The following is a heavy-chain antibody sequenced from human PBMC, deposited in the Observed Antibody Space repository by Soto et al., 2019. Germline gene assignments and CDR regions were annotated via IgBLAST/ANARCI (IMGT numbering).Heavy chain of an antibody. Sequence: QVQLQQWGAGLLKPSETLSLTCDVYGGSFSRYYWDWIRQPPGKGLEWLGEINHSGSTNYNPSLETRVTISLDTSKTHFSLKLTSVTAADTAGYYSARGEGRLVGTWFDPWGQGTLVTFSS. D-gene: IGHD5-12*01. J-gene: IGHJ5*02. V-gene: IGHV4-34*01. CDR3: ARGEGRLVGTWFDP. CDR2: INHSGST. CDR1: GGSFSRYY.